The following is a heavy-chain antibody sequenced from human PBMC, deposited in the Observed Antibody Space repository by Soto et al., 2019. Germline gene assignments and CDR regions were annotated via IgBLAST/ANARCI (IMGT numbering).Heavy chain of an antibody. J-gene: IGHJ4*02. CDR1: GGSISSGGYS. Sequence: QLQLQESGSGLVKPSQTLSLTCAVSGGSISSGGYSWSWIRQPPGKGLEWIGYIYHSGSTYDNPTLKGRVAIPVDRSKNQFSLKLSSVTAADTAVYYCARGQVVAAQHWGQGTLVTVSS. V-gene: IGHV4-30-2*01. CDR2: IYHSGST. D-gene: IGHD2-15*01. CDR3: ARGQVVAAQH.